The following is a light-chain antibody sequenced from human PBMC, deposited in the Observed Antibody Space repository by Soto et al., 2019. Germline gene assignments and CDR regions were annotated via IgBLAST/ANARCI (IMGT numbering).Light chain of an antibody. V-gene: IGLV2-14*01. CDR1: SSDVGGYNY. J-gene: IGLJ2*01. CDR3: SSHTGSSTPVE. Sequence: QSALTQPASVSGSPGQSVTISCTGTSSDVGGYNYVSWYQQHPGKAPKLMIYDVSNRPPGVSNRFSGSKCGNTASLTISELQAVDEADYHCSSHTGSSTPVEFGGGTQLTVL. CDR2: DVS.